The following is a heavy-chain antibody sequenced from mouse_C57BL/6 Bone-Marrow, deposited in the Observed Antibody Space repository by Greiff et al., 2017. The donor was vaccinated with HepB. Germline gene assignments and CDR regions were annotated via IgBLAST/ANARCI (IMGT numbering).Heavy chain of an antibody. Sequence: QVHVKQSGAELARPGASVKLSCKASGYTFTSYGISWVKQRTGQGLEWIGEIYPRSGNTYYNEKFKGKATLTADKSSSTAYMELRSLTSEDSAVYFCAREDYGSSDYWGQGTTLTVSS. D-gene: IGHD1-1*01. CDR2: IYPRSGNT. CDR1: GYTFTSYG. J-gene: IGHJ2*01. CDR3: AREDYGSSDY. V-gene: IGHV1-81*01.